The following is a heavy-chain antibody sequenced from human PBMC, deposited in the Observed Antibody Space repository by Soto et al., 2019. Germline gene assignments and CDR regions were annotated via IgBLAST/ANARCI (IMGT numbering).Heavy chain of an antibody. CDR2: IDYSGVSP. J-gene: IGHJ4*02. Sequence: EVPVVESGGDLIQPGGSLRLSCAASGFTFRSYGMIWVRQAPGKGLEWVSSIDYSGVSPNYADSVRGRFTISRDNSKNPLYLQMNNVRADDTGXXYCXXXXGXXEFDCWGQGTLVTVSS. V-gene: IGHV3-23*04. CDR3: XXXXGXXEFDC. CDR1: GFTFRSYG.